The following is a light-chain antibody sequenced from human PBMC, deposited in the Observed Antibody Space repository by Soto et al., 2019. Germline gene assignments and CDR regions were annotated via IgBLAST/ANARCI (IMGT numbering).Light chain of an antibody. Sequence: EIVMTQSPATLSVSPGERATLSCRASQSVSSYLAWYQQKPGQAPRLLIYGASTWATGIPARFSGSGSGTEFTLTINSLQSEDFVVYYCQQYNNWPPTFGQGTRLEIK. V-gene: IGKV3D-15*01. CDR2: GAS. CDR1: QSVSSY. J-gene: IGKJ5*01. CDR3: QQYNNWPPT.